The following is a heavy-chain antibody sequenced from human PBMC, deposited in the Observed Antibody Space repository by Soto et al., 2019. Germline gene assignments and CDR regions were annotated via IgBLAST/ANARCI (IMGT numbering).Heavy chain of an antibody. D-gene: IGHD1-26*01. Sequence: QVQLVESGGGVVQPGRSLRLSCAASGFTFSSYGMHWVRQAPGKGLEWVAVISYDGSNKYYADSVKGRFTNSRDNSKNTLYLQMNSLRAEDTAVYYCAKGGQWEPIDYWGQGTLVTVSS. CDR1: GFTFSSYG. CDR3: AKGGQWEPIDY. V-gene: IGHV3-30*18. J-gene: IGHJ4*02. CDR2: ISYDGSNK.